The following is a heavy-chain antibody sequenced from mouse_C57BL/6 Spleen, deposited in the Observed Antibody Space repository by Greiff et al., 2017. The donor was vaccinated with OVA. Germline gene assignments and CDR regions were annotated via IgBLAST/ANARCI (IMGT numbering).Heavy chain of an antibody. Sequence: EVKLLESGGGLVKPGGSLKLSCAASGFTFSSYAMSWVRQTPEKRLEWVATISDGGSYTYYPDNVKGRFTISRDNAKNNLYLQMSHLKSEDTAMYYCARANYYGSRGDYFDYWGQGTTLTVSS. CDR1: GFTFSSYA. CDR3: ARANYYGSRGDYFDY. D-gene: IGHD1-1*01. V-gene: IGHV5-4*03. J-gene: IGHJ2*01. CDR2: ISDGGSYT.